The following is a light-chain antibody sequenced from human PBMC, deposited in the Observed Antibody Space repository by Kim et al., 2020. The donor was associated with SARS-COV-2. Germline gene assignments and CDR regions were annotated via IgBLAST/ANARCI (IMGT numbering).Light chain of an antibody. Sequence: IAVIQSPDSLDVSLGERATINCRSSQSVLDTSNNQIYLAWYQQKPGQPPKLLISWASIRESGVPDRISGSGSGTDFTLTISSLQAEDVALYYCQQYYSSPFAFGQGTKLEI. V-gene: IGKV4-1*01. CDR1: QSVLDTSNNQIY. CDR2: WAS. J-gene: IGKJ2*01. CDR3: QQYYSSPFA.